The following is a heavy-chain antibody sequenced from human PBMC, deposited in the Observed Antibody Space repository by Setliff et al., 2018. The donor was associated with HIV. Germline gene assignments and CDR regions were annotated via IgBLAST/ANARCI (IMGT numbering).Heavy chain of an antibody. CDR3: AKDQSSAGYYFDS. CDR1: GFPFSSYW. J-gene: IGHJ4*02. D-gene: IGHD6-25*01. CDR2: INEDGSEK. Sequence: PGGSLRLSCAASGFPFSSYWMSWVRQAPGKGLEWVANINEDGSEKYYADSVKGRFTISRDNSKNTLYLQMNSLRAEDTAVYYCAKDQSSAGYYFDSWGQGTLVTVSS. V-gene: IGHV3-7*03.